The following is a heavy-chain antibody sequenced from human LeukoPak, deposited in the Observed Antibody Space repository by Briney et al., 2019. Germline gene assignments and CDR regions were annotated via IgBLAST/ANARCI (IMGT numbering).Heavy chain of an antibody. Sequence: PSETLSLTCTVSGGSISSSNWWSWVRPPPGKGLEWIGEIYHGGNTHYNPSLKSRVTISVDKSNNQVSLTLSSVAAAETAVYYGAANGGGGYCGGDCYFSFDIWGQGTMVTVSS. CDR1: GGSISSSNW. CDR3: AANGGGGYCGGDCYFSFDI. V-gene: IGHV4-4*02. CDR2: IYHGGNT. J-gene: IGHJ3*02. D-gene: IGHD2-21*02.